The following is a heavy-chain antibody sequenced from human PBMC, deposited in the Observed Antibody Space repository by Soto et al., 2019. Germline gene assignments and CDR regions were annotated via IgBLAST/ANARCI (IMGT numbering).Heavy chain of an antibody. V-gene: IGHV4-34*01. Sequence: SETLSLTCTIYGGSFSGYYWSWLRQPPGKGLEWIGEINHSGSTNYNPSLKSRVTISADTSKNQFSLKLSSVTAADTAVYYCARCYGRNFDYWGQGTLVTVSS. CDR2: INHSGST. CDR3: ARCYGRNFDY. J-gene: IGHJ4*02. CDR1: GGSFSGYY. D-gene: IGHD2-2*01.